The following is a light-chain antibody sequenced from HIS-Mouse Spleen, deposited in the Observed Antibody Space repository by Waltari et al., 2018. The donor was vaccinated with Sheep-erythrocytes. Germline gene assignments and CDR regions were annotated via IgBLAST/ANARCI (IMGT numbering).Light chain of an antibody. CDR3: QVWKV. J-gene: IGLJ2*01. CDR2: DVS. CDR1: NIGSKS. V-gene: IGLV3-21*03. Sequence: SYVLTQPPSVSVAPGKTARITCGGNNIGSKSVHWYQQKPGQAPVLVVNDVSDRPSGSPERFSGSNSGNTATLTISRVEAGDEADYYCQVWKVFGGGTKLTVL.